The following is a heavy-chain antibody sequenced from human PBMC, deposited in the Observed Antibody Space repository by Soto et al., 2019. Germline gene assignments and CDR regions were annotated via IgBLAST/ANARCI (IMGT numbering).Heavy chain of an antibody. J-gene: IGHJ4*01. CDR2: IFPGGDT. V-gene: IGHV4-4*09. CDR3: AKLSGNYHFSLDY. Sequence: SETLSLTCTVSGGPFNRYFWTWIRQPPGKGLEWIGHIFPGGDTDSNPSLKSRVTISADRSKSQISLKLSSVIAADTAVYYCAKLSGNYHFSLDYWGQGILVTVSS. CDR1: GGPFNRYF. D-gene: IGHD3-10*01.